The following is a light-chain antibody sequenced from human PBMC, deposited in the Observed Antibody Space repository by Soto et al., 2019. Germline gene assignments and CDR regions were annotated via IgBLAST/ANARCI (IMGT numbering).Light chain of an antibody. Sequence: IVMTQSPATLSVSPGERATLSCRASQSVSRNVAWHQQKPGQAPRLLIYGASTRAIGIPARFSGSGSGTEFTLTISSLQSEDLAVYYCQQYNNWPPYTFGQGTKLEIK. CDR3: QQYNNWPPYT. CDR2: GAS. CDR1: QSVSRN. J-gene: IGKJ2*01. V-gene: IGKV3-15*01.